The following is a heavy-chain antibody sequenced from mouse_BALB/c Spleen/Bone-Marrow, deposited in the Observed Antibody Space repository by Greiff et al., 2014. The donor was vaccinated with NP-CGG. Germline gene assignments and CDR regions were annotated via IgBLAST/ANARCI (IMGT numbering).Heavy chain of an antibody. D-gene: IGHD1-2*01. Sequence: DVQLVESGGGLVQPGGSRKLSCAASGFTFSSFGMHWVRQAPEKGLEWVAYISSGSSTIYYADTVKGRFTISRDNPKNTLFLQMTSLRSEDTAMYYCARPLITTATYYFDYWGQGTTLTVSS. CDR2: ISSGSSTI. CDR1: GFTFSSFG. J-gene: IGHJ2*01. V-gene: IGHV5-17*02. CDR3: ARPLITTATYYFDY.